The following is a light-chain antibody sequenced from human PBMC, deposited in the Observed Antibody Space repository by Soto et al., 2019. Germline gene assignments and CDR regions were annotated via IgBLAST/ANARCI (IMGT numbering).Light chain of an antibody. CDR2: DVT. V-gene: IGLV2-11*02. CDR3: CSYAGSYFFV. CDR1: SSDVGGYNY. Sequence: QSALTQPRSVSGSPGQSVTLSCTGTSSDVGGYNYVSWYHQYPGKATTVILCDVTKRPSGVPDRFSGSKSGNTASLTISALQAEDEADYHCCSYAGSYFFVLGTGTKLTVL. J-gene: IGLJ1*01.